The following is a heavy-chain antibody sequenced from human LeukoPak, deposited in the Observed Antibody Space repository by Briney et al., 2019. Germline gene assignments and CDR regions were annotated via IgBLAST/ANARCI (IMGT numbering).Heavy chain of an antibody. Sequence: GRTLGLFYAASGFTFSSYGMHWVRQAPGKGLEWVAFIRYEGSNKYYADSVKGRFTISRDNSKNTLYLQMNSLRAEDTAVYYCAKLSSTVTTSHFDYWGQKPGVSVSS. CDR3: AKLSSTVTTSHFDY. CDR1: GFTFSSYG. V-gene: IGHV3-30*02. J-gene: IGHJ4*02. CDR2: IRYEGSNK. D-gene: IGHD4-17*01.